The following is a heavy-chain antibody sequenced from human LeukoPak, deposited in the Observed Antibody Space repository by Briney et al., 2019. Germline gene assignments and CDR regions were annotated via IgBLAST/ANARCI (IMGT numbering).Heavy chain of an antibody. CDR1: GGSFSGYY. J-gene: IGHJ4*02. V-gene: IGHV4-34*01. Sequence: SETLSLTCAVYGGSFSGYYWSWIRQPPGKGLEWIGEINHSGSTNYNPSLKSRVSISIDTSKNQFSLKLTSVTAADTAVYYCARVFDSWGQGTLVTVSS. CDR2: INHSGST. CDR3: ARVFDS.